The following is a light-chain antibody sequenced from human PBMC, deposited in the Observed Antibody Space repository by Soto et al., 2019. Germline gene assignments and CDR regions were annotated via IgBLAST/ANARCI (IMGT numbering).Light chain of an antibody. Sequence: DIQMTQSPPSLSASVGDTVTITCRASQDISTWLAWYQQKPGKVPKVLIYAASTLQPGVPSRFSGGGSGTDFSLTISSLQPEDFATYYCQEVNSFPRAFGQGTKLEI. CDR3: QEVNSFPRA. CDR2: AAS. J-gene: IGKJ2*01. V-gene: IGKV1-12*01. CDR1: QDISTW.